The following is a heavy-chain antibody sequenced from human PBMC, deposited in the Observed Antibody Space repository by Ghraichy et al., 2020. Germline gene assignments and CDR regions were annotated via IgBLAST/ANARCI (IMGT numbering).Heavy chain of an antibody. CDR1: GFIFNSYS. Sequence: GGSLRLSCAASGFIFNSYSMNWVRQAPGKGLEWVASISSNGDKIYYGDSVGGRFTISRDNAKNSLYLQMSSLRAEDMATYYCAREYSSYSIYYFDNWGQGTLVAVSS. D-gene: IGHD6-19*01. V-gene: IGHV3-21*01. CDR2: ISSNGDKI. CDR3: AREYSSYSIYYFDN. J-gene: IGHJ4*02.